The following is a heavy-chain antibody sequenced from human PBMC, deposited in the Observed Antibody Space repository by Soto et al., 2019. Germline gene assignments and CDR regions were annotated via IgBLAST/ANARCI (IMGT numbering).Heavy chain of an antibody. J-gene: IGHJ5*02. CDR1: GGSISSGGYY. V-gene: IGHV4-31*03. Sequence: SETLSLTCTVSGGSISSGGYYWSWIRQHPGKGLEWIGYIYYSGSTYYNPSLKSRVTISVDTSKNQFSLKLSSVTAADTAVYYCARGKYYDFWSGYYGSRNWFAPWGQGTLVTVSS. CDR2: IYYSGST. D-gene: IGHD3-3*01. CDR3: ARGKYYDFWSGYYGSRNWFAP.